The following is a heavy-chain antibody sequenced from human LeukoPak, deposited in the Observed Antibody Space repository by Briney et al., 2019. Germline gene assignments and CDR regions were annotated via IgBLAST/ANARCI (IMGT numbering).Heavy chain of an antibody. CDR1: GFTFSDYY. J-gene: IGHJ3*02. Sequence: PGGSLRLSCAASGFTFSDYYMSWIRQAPGKGLEWVSYISSSGSTIYYADSVKGRFTISRHNSKNTLYLQMNSLRAEDTAVYYCARSYSESPYDAFDIWGQGTMVTVSS. CDR2: ISSSGSTI. V-gene: IGHV3-11*01. D-gene: IGHD1-26*01. CDR3: ARSYSESPYDAFDI.